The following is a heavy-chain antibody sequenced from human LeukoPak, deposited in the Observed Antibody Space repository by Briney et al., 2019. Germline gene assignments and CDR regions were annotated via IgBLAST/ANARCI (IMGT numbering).Heavy chain of an antibody. CDR1: GFTFTNAW. CDR2: IKSKADGETI. V-gene: IGHV3-15*07. CDR3: STLTSRGLSDS. Sequence: MTGGSLRLSCAASGFTFTNAWMNWVRQAPGKGLEWVGRIKSKADGETIDYAAPVKGRFTFSRDDSKNMLYLQMNSLKSEDTAVYYCSTLTSRGLSDSWGQGTLVTVPS. J-gene: IGHJ4*02. D-gene: IGHD1-20*01.